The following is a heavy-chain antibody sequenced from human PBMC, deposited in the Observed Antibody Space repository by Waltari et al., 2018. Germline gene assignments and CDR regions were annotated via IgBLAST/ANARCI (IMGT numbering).Heavy chain of an antibody. V-gene: IGHV4-34*02. D-gene: IGHD2-21*02. CDR3: VRLEDCSGPGGNCYSGDSFALDV. CDR1: GGSFSGYY. Sequence: QVQLQQWGAGLLQPSETLSLTCAVYGGSFSGYYWGWIRQPPGKGLEWIGEINHSGNKNYDPSRRSRVTMLVDTSKSQFSLKLNSVTAADTAVYYCVRLEDCSGPGGNCYSGDSFALDVWGQGTTVTVSS. CDR2: INHSGNK. J-gene: IGHJ6*02.